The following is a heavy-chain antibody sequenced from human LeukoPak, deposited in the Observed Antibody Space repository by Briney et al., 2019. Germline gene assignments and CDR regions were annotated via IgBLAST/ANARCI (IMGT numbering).Heavy chain of an antibody. Sequence: SETLSLTCTVSGGSISGYYWSWIRQPPGKGLEWIGYIYSSGSTNYNPSLKSRVTISIDTSKNQFSLKLSSVTAADTAVYYCARDRPGGSSLDYWGQGTLVTVSS. CDR3: ARDRPGGSSLDY. CDR2: IYSSGST. J-gene: IGHJ4*02. D-gene: IGHD6-13*01. V-gene: IGHV4-59*01. CDR1: GGSISGYY.